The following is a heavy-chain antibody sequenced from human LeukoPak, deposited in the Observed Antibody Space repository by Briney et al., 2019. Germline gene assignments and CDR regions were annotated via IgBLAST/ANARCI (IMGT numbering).Heavy chain of an antibody. CDR3: ARGSKAAPGTFDY. J-gene: IGHJ4*02. Sequence: SETLSLTCTVSGGSISSGDYYWSWIRQPPGKGLEWIGYIYYSGSTHYNPSLKSRVTISVDTSKNQFSLKLSSVTAADTAVYYCARGSKAAPGTFDYWGQGTLVTVSS. V-gene: IGHV4-30-4*02. CDR2: IYYSGST. D-gene: IGHD6-13*01. CDR1: GGSISSGDYY.